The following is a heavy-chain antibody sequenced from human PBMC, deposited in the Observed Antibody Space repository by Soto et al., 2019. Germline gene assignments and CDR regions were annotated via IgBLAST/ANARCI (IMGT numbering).Heavy chain of an antibody. J-gene: IGHJ4*02. D-gene: IGHD2-2*01. V-gene: IGHV3-23*01. CDR2: ISRSGDST. CDR3: AKDLEFCSGTSCYPRNDFGY. CDR1: GFTFSTYA. Sequence: SLRLSCVASGFTFSTYAMTWVRQAPGQGLEWVSIISRSGDSTYYADSVKGLFTISRDNSKNTLYLQMNNLRAEDTAVYYCAKDLEFCSGTSCYPRNDFGYWGQGTLVTASS.